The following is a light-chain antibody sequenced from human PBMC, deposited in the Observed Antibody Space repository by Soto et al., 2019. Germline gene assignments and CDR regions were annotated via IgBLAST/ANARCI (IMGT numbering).Light chain of an antibody. CDR2: GAS. CDR1: QSITNN. J-gene: IGKJ1*01. CDR3: QQYGSPWT. V-gene: IGKV3-20*01. Sequence: EIVMTQSPATLSVSPGESATLSCRASQSITNNLAWYQQKPGQAPRLLIYGASSRATGIPDRFSGSGSGTDFTLTISRLEPEDFAVYYCQQYGSPWTFGQGTKVDIK.